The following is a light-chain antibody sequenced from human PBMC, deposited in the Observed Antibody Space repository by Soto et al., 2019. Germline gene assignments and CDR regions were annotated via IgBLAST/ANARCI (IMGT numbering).Light chain of an antibody. Sequence: EVVLTQSPVTLSLSPGERATLSCRASQSFRGLLAWYQQKPGPAPRLLIYDASNRATGIPDRFSGSGSGTDFTLTISRLEPEDFAVYYCQQYGSSLWTFGQGTKVDI. J-gene: IGKJ1*01. CDR3: QQYGSSLWT. V-gene: IGKV3-20*01. CDR1: QSFRGL. CDR2: DAS.